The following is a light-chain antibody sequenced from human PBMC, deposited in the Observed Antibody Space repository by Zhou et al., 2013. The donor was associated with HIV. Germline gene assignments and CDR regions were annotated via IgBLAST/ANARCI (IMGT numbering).Light chain of an antibody. CDR3: QQYDTLSS. CDR2: SAS. V-gene: IGKV1-33*01. CDR1: QSIDNY. J-gene: IGKJ2*03. Sequence: DIQMTQSPSSLSASLGDRVTISCRASQSIDNYLNWYQQRPGKAPKLLLYSASTVQSGVPSRFSGSGSGTEFTFTISSLQPEDMGTYYCQQYDTLSSYGQGTKLEIK.